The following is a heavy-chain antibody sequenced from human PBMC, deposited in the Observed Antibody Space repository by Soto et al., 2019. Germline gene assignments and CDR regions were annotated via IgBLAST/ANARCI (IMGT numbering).Heavy chain of an antibody. CDR2: FDPEDGET. CDR1: GYTFSDYY. Sequence: ASVKVSCKASGYTFSDYYIHWVRQAPGQGLEWMGGFDPEDGETIYAQKFQGRVTMTEDTSTDTAYMELSSLRSEDTAVYYCAIDYNLYSSSARYALDIWGQGTMVTVSS. CDR3: AIDYNLYSSSARYALDI. D-gene: IGHD6-6*01. V-gene: IGHV1-24*01. J-gene: IGHJ3*02.